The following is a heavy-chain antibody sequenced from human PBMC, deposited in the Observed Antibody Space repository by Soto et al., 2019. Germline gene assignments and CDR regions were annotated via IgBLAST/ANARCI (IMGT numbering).Heavy chain of an antibody. CDR2: IYYSGST. Sequence: SETLSLTCTVSGGSISSGDYYWSWIRQPPGKGLEWIGYIYYSGSTYYNPSLKSRVTISVDTSKNQFSLKLSSVTAADTAVYYCARVIGEYSSSWFDYWGQGTLVTVSS. CDR3: ARVIGEYSSSWFDY. CDR1: GGSISSGDYY. V-gene: IGHV4-30-4*02. J-gene: IGHJ4*02. D-gene: IGHD6-13*01.